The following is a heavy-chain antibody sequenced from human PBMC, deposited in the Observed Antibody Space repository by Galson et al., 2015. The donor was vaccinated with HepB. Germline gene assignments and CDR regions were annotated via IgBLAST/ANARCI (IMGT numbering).Heavy chain of an antibody. V-gene: IGHV3-74*03. J-gene: IGHJ5*02. CDR3: ARLGTPYNWFDP. CDR2: ICSGGTAT. Sequence: SLRISCAVAGFSCSGACMHWGRQAPGEGLVWVSRICSGGTATTYADSVKGRFTISRDDAKNTLYLQMNSLRAEDSAVYYCARLGTPYNWFDPWGQGARVIVSS. CDR1: GFSCSGAC. D-gene: IGHD1-1*01.